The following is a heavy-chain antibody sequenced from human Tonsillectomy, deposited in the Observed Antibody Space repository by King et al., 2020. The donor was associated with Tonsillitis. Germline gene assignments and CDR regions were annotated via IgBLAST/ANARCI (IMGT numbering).Heavy chain of an antibody. CDR3: ARHLNSDCSGGYCYSYWFFDL. CDR2: ISSGSSYI. CDR1: RFIFSTYN. D-gene: IGHD2-15*01. V-gene: IGHV3-21*01. Sequence: VQLVESGGGLVKPGGSLRLSCAASRFIFSTYNMNWARQAPGKGLEWVSSISSGSSYIYYADSVKGRFTISRDNAKNSLYLQMNSLRAEDTAVYYCARHLNSDCSGGYCYSYWFFDLWGRGTLVTVSS. J-gene: IGHJ2*01.